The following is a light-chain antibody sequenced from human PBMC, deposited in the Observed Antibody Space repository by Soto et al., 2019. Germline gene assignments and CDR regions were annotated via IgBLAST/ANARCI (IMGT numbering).Light chain of an antibody. J-gene: IGKJ4*01. CDR1: QSVSSSY. CDR3: QKYVSSLL. Sequence: EIVLTQSPGTLSLSPGERATLSCRASQSVSSSYLAWYQQKPGQAPRLLIYGASSRATGIPDRFSGSGSGKDFPLTFSSLEPEVLAVYYGQKYVSSLLFGGGT. CDR2: GAS. V-gene: IGKV3-20*01.